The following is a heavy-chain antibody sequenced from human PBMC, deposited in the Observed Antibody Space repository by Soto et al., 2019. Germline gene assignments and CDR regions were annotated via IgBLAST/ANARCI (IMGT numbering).Heavy chain of an antibody. CDR2: IFHTGAT. CDR1: GDSISSSSFY. J-gene: IGHJ4*02. CDR3: ARRRIVPTTNFDY. D-gene: IGHD2-21*01. Sequence: PAETLSLTGTVSGDSISSSSFYWGWIRQRPGKGLEWIGHIFHTGATYQNPTLKSRLRMSVDTSKNQFSLNLSSVTATDTAVYYCARRRIVPTTNFDYWGQGTLVTVSS. V-gene: IGHV4-39*01.